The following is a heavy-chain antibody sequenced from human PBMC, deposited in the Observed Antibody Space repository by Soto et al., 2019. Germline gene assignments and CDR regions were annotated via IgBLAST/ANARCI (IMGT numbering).Heavy chain of an antibody. J-gene: IGHJ4*02. CDR3: AKDSRIVGATTDFDY. V-gene: IGHV3-23*01. CDR1: GFTFSSYA. Sequence: GGSLRLSCAASGFTFSSYAMSWVRQAPGKGLEWVSAISGSGGSTYYADSVKGRFTISRDNSKNTLYLQMNSLRAEDTAVYYCAKDSRIVGATTDFDYWGQGTLVTVSS. CDR2: ISGSGGST. D-gene: IGHD1-26*01.